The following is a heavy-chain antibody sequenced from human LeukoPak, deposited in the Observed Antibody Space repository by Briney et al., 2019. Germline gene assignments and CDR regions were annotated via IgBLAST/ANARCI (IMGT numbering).Heavy chain of an antibody. CDR1: GGSISSYY. Sequence: SETLSLTCTVSGGSISSYYWSWIRQPAGKGLEWIGRIYTSGSTNYNPSLKSRVTISVDTSKNQFSLKLSSVTAADTAVYYCARVGSGSYYNTTYYYYYYMDVCGKGTTVTISS. J-gene: IGHJ6*03. D-gene: IGHD3-10*01. CDR2: IYTSGST. V-gene: IGHV4-4*07. CDR3: ARVGSGSYYNTTYYYYYYMDV.